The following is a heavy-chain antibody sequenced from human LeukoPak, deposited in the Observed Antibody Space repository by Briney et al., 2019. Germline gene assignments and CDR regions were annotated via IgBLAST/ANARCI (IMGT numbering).Heavy chain of an antibody. CDR1: GGTFSSYA. D-gene: IGHD6-19*01. V-gene: IGHV1-69*05. J-gene: IGHJ3*02. CDR3: ARQAVAELDAFDI. CDR2: IIPIFGTA. Sequence: VASVKVSCKASGGTFSSYAISRVRQAAGHGLEWMGGIIPIFGTANYAQKFQGRVTITTDESTSTAYMELSSLRSEDTAVYYCARQAVAELDAFDIWGQGTMVTVSS.